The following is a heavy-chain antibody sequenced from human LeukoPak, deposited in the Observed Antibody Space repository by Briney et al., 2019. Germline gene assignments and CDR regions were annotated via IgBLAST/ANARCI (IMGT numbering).Heavy chain of an antibody. D-gene: IGHD6-13*01. CDR3: ARGSRGYSSSWSDFDP. Sequence: PSETLSLTCTVSGGSISSYYWSWIRKPPGKGLEWIGYIYYSGSTNYNPSLKSRVTISVDTSKNQFSLKLSSVTAADTAVYYCARGSRGYSSSWSDFDPWGQGTLVTVSS. CDR2: IYYSGST. J-gene: IGHJ5*02. CDR1: GGSISSYY. V-gene: IGHV4-59*01.